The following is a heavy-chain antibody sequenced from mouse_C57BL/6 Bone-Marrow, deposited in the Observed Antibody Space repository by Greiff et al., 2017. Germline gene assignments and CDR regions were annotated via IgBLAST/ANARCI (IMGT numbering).Heavy chain of an antibody. CDR2: IYPRSGNT. V-gene: IGHV1-81*01. J-gene: IGHJ3*01. Sequence: VQLKQSGAELARPGASVKLSCKASGYTFTSYGISWVKQRTGQGLEWIGEIYPRSGNTYYIEKFKGKATLTADKSSSTAYMELRSLTSEDSAVYFCARSGYYGSPFAYWGQGTLVTVSA. D-gene: IGHD1-1*01. CDR3: ARSGYYGSPFAY. CDR1: GYTFTSYG.